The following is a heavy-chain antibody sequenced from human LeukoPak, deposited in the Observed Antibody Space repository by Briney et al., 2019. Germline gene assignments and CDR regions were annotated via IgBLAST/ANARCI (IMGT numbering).Heavy chain of an antibody. D-gene: IGHD5-24*01. J-gene: IGHJ4*02. CDR3: AKREGPNNGPIDS. V-gene: IGHV3-23*01. Sequence: GSLRLSCSASGFTFTSSAMTWVRQAPGTGLEWVSAINARGSDIYYADSVKGRFTISRDIFKNTLYLQMSSLRAEDTAVYYCAKREGPNNGPIDSWGQGTLVTVSS. CDR1: GFTFTSSA. CDR2: INARGSDI.